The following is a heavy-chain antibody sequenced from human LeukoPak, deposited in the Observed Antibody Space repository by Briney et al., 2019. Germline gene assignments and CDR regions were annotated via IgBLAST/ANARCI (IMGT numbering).Heavy chain of an antibody. CDR1: GFTFSSYG. J-gene: IGHJ4*02. CDR3: VKSQYYYDSSGYYPLDY. V-gene: IGHV3-30*18. CDR2: ISYDGSNK. Sequence: GGSLRLSCAATGFTFSSYGMHWVRQAPGKGLEWVAVISYDGSNKYYADSVKGRFTISRDNSKNTLYLQMNSLRAEDTAVYYCVKSQYYYDSSGYYPLDYWGQGTLVTVSS. D-gene: IGHD3-22*01.